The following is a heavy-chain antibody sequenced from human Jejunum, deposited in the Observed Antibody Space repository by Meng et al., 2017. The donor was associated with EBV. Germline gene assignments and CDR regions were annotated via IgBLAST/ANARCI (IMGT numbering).Heavy chain of an antibody. CDR1: GFMFSNYW. CDR3: ARDKPHNWFDP. CDR2: INNDGSDT. Sequence: GQPVGSGGGLVQPGGSLRLSCAASGFMFSNYWMHWVRQVPGKGLVWASRINNDGSDTIYADSVKGRFTTSRDNAKNTLYLQMNSLRIEDTAVYFCARDKPHNWFDPWGQGTLVTVSS. V-gene: IGHV3-74*01. J-gene: IGHJ5*02.